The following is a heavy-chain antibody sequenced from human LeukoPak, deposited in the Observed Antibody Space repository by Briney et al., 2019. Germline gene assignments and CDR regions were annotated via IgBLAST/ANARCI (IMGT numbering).Heavy chain of an antibody. D-gene: IGHD2-2*01. V-gene: IGHV1-24*01. CDR2: FDPEDGET. Sequence: GASVKVSCKVSGYTLTELTMHWVRQAPGEGLEWMGGFDPEDGETIYAQKFQGRVTMTEDTSTDTAYMELSSLRSEDTAVYHCATLAPRYQLLAFDYWGQGTLVTVSS. CDR3: ATLAPRYQLLAFDY. CDR1: GYTLTELT. J-gene: IGHJ4*02.